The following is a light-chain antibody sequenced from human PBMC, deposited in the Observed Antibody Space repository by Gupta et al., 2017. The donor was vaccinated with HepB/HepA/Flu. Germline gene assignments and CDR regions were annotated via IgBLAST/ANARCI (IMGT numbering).Light chain of an antibody. CDR2: EVS. V-gene: IGKV3D-15*03. CDR1: QDIRTS. J-gene: IGKJ1*01. Sequence: EIVMTQSPATLSVSPGERATLSCWASQDIRTSLAWYQQKPGQAPRLLLFEVSLRATGVPARFSGSGSGTEFTLTISILQSEDFAIYYCQHYNDWPPWTFGQGTKVEIK. CDR3: QHYNDWPPWT.